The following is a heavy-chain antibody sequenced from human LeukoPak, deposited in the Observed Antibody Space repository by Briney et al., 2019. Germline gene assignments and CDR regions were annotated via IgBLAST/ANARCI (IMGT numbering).Heavy chain of an antibody. CDR3: ARDGGNWGRDYFDY. V-gene: IGHV4-34*01. CDR2: INHSGST. Sequence: SETLSLTCAVYGGSFSGYYWSWIRQPPGKGLEWIGEINHSGSTNYNPSLKSRVTISVGTSKNQFSLKLSSVTAADAAVYYCARDGGNWGRDYFDYWGQGTLVTVSS. CDR1: GGSFSGYY. J-gene: IGHJ4*02. D-gene: IGHD7-27*01.